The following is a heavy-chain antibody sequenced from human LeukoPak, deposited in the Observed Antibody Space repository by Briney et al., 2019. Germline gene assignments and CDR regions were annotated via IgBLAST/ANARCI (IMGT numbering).Heavy chain of an antibody. D-gene: IGHD1-26*01. CDR3: ATSTAAVGALDS. CDR2: TYAGGPT. CDR1: GFTFTTYS. V-gene: IGHV3-53*01. J-gene: IGHJ4*02. Sequence: GGSLRLSCAASGFTFTTYSINWVRQAPGKGLEWVSITYAGGPTYYADSVKGRFTVSRDKTKNTVDLQMSSLRAEDTAVYHCATSTAAVGALDSWGQGTLVTVSS.